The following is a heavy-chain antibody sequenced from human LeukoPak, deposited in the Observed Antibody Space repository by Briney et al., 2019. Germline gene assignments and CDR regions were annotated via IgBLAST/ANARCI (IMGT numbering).Heavy chain of an antibody. CDR3: ARGWDIVVVPAYYFDY. D-gene: IGHD2-2*01. J-gene: IGHJ4*02. V-gene: IGHV4-34*01. CDR1: GGSFSGYY. CDR2: INHSGST. Sequence: SETLSLTCAVYGGSFSGYYWSWIRQPPGKGLGWIGEINHSGSTNYNPSLKSRVTISVDTSKNQFSLKLSSVTAADTAVYYCARGWDIVVVPAYYFDYWGQGTLVTVSS.